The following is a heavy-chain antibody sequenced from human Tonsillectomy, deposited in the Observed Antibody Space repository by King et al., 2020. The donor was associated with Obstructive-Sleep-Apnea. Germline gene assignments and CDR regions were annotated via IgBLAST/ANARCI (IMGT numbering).Heavy chain of an antibody. Sequence: QLVQSGGGLVEPGGSLRLSCAASGFTFSSNWMSWVRQAPGKGLEWVASIKNYGSEHFYWDSVNGRFTISRDNGGNSLYLQMNSLGADDTAVYYCATGYASGYYGYFQHWGQGTLVTVSS. J-gene: IGHJ1*01. V-gene: IGHV3-7*01. CDR1: GFTFSSNW. CDR3: ATGYASGYYGYFQH. D-gene: IGHD6-19*01. CDR2: IKNYGSEH.